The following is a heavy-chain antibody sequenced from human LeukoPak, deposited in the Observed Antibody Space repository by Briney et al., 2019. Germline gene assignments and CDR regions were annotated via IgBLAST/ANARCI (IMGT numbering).Heavy chain of an antibody. J-gene: IGHJ3*02. CDR1: GYSFTAYY. D-gene: IGHD2-2*01. V-gene: IGHV1-2*02. CDR2: INPNSGDR. Sequence: GASVKVSGKPSGYSFTAYYMHLVRQAPGQGLEWMGWINPNSGDRNYAQKFQDRVTMTWDTSVSTAYMELSSLTSDDTAVYYCGSKGAGFCRSTKCQGAFDIWGQGSMVTVSS. CDR3: GSKGAGFCRSTKCQGAFDI.